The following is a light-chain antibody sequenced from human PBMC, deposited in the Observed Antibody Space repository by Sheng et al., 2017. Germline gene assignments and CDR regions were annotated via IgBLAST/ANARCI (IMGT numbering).Light chain of an antibody. J-gene: IGLJ3*02. CDR2: HNH. CDR1: RSDIGSST. V-gene: IGLV1-44*01. CDR3: AAWDDSLNGPA. Sequence: QSVLTQPPSASGTPGQRVTISCSGSRSDIGSSTVNWYQQFPGTAPKLLIYHNHRWPSGVPDRFSGSKSDTSAFLAISSLQSEDEADYYCAAWDDSLNGPAFGGGTKLTVL.